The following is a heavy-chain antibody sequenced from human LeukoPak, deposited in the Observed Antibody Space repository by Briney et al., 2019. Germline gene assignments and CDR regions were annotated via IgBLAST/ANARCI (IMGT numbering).Heavy chain of an antibody. V-gene: IGHV1-8*01. CDR2: MNPNSGNT. Sequence: GASVKVSCKASGYTLTSYDTNWVRQATGQGLEWMGWMNPNSGNTGYAQKFQGRVTMTRNTSISTAYMELSSLRSEDTAVYYCARGVVVTAIVDVWGQGTTVTVSS. CDR1: GYTLTSYD. J-gene: IGHJ6*02. D-gene: IGHD2-21*02. CDR3: ARGVVVTAIVDV.